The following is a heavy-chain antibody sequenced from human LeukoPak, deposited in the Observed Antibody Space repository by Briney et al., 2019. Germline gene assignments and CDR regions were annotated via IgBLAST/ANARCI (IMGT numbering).Heavy chain of an antibody. Sequence: GGSLRLSCAASGLTFSSYSMNWVRQAPGKGLEWVSSISSTNTYIYYADSVRGRFTISRDNAKNSVFLQMNSLRAEDTAVYYCARDGSYDFWSGYYQLDYWGQGTLVTVSS. CDR2: ISSTNTYI. CDR1: GLTFSSYS. D-gene: IGHD3-3*01. J-gene: IGHJ4*02. V-gene: IGHV3-21*04. CDR3: ARDGSYDFWSGYYQLDY.